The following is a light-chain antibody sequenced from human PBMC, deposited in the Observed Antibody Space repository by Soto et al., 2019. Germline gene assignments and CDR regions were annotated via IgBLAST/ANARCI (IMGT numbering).Light chain of an antibody. CDR2: EVT. J-gene: IGLJ3*02. CDR1: SRYVGGYNY. Sequence: QSALTQPASVSGSPGQSITISCTGTSRYVGGYNYVSWYQQHPGKAPKVMIYEVTNRPSGVSNRFSGSKSGNTASLTISGLQAEDEADYYCSSYTSSNTWVFGGGTKLTVL. CDR3: SSYTSSNTWV. V-gene: IGLV2-14*01.